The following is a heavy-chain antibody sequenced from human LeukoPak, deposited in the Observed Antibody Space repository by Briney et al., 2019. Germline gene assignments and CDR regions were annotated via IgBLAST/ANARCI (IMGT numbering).Heavy chain of an antibody. CDR3: ARHGLHCSSTSCSNWFDP. V-gene: IGHV4-59*01. Sequence: LETLSLTCTVSGGSISSYYWSWIRQPPGKGLEWIGYIYYSGSTNYNPSLKSRVTISVDTSKNQFSLKLSSVTAADTAVYYCARHGLHCSSTSCSNWFDPWGQGTLVTVSS. D-gene: IGHD2-2*01. CDR2: IYYSGST. CDR1: GGSISSYY. J-gene: IGHJ5*02.